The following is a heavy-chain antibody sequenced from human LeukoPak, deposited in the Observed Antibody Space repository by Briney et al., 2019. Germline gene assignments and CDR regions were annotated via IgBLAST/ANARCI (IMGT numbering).Heavy chain of an antibody. V-gene: IGHV3-23*01. CDR3: AKTRSWLNELDY. CDR1: GFTFSSYA. D-gene: IGHD6-13*01. CDR2: ISGSGGST. Sequence: GGSLRLSCAASGFTFSSYAMSWVRQAPGKGLEWVSAISGSGGSTYYADSVKGRFTISRDNSKNTLNLQMNSLRAEDTAVYYCAKTRSWLNELDYWGQGTLVTVSS. J-gene: IGHJ4*02.